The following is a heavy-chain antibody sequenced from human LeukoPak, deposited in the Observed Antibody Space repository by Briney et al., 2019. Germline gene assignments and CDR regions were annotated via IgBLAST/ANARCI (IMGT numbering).Heavy chain of an antibody. CDR1: GGSISSSSYY. J-gene: IGHJ4*02. D-gene: IGHD6-19*01. CDR3: ARINRVAGTRGTFDY. V-gene: IGHV4-39*07. Sequence: PSETLSLTCTVSGGSISSSSYYWGWIRQPPGKGLEWIGSIYYSGSTYYHPSLKSRVTISVDTSKNQFSLKLSSVTAADTAVYYCARINRVAGTRGTFDYWGQGTLVTVFS. CDR2: IYYSGST.